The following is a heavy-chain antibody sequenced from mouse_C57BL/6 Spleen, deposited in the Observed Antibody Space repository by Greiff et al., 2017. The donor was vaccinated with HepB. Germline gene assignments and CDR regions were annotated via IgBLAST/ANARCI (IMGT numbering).Heavy chain of an antibody. Sequence: SGAELVRPGASVKLSCTASGFNIKDDYMHWVKQRPEQGLEWIGWIDPENGDTEYASKFQGKATITADTSSNTAYLQLSSLTSEDTAVYYCTTGGYRRYYFDYWGQGTTLTVSS. CDR1: GFNIKDDY. D-gene: IGHD2-14*01. J-gene: IGHJ2*01. CDR2: IDPENGDT. CDR3: TTGGYRRYYFDY. V-gene: IGHV14-4*01.